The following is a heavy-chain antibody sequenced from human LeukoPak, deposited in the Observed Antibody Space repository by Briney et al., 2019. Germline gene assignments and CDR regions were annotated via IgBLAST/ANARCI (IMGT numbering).Heavy chain of an antibody. CDR1: GYTFTSYG. CDR2: ISVYNGNT. J-gene: IGHJ4*02. V-gene: IGHV1-18*01. D-gene: IGHD3-22*01. CDR3: ARVWNYYYSSGYYLGSSFDY. Sequence: ASVKVSCKASGYTFTSYGISWVRQAPGQGLEWMGWISVYNGNTNYAQNLQGRVTMTTDTSTSTAYMELRSLRSDDTAVYYCARVWNYYYSSGYYLGSSFDYWGQGTLVTVSS.